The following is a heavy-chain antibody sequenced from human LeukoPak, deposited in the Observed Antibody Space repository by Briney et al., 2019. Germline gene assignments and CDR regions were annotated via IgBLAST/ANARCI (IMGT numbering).Heavy chain of an antibody. CDR1: GYTLTELS. V-gene: IGHV1-24*01. CDR2: FDHEDGET. J-gene: IGHJ4*01. Sequence: GASVKVSCKVSGYTLTELSMHWVRQAAGKGLEWRGGFDHEDGETIYAQKFQGRVTMTEDTSTDTSYMELSRLRSEQTAVYYGAADSTAQYYYDSSGSLYWGHGTLLTVSS. CDR3: AADSTAQYYYDSSGSLY. D-gene: IGHD3-22*01.